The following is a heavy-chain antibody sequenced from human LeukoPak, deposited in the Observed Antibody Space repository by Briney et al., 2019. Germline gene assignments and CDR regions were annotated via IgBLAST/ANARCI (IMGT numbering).Heavy chain of an antibody. V-gene: IGHV1-24*01. Sequence: ASVKVSCKVSGYTLTELSMHWVRQAPGKGLEWMGGFDPEDGETIYAQKFQGRVTMTEDTSTDTAYMELSSLRSEDTAVYSCARGSNYINPPDYWGQGTLVIVSS. J-gene: IGHJ4*02. CDR1: GYTLTELS. D-gene: IGHD4-11*01. CDR2: FDPEDGET. CDR3: ARGSNYINPPDY.